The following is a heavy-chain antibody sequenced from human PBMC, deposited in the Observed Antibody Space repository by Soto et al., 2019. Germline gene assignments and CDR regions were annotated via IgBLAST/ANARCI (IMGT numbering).Heavy chain of an antibody. CDR2: IVPLLGTA. V-gene: IGHV1-69*06. CDR1: GGTFSTYI. J-gene: IGHJ4*02. Sequence: QVQLVQSGAEVKKPGSSVKVSCKATGGTFSTYIINWVRQAPGQGLEWMGGIVPLLGTANYPQRFQGRVTITADKSTSTAYMELSSLRSEDTAVYSCARAAAQLSYFDYWGQGTLVTVSS. D-gene: IGHD1-1*01. CDR3: ARAAAQLSYFDY.